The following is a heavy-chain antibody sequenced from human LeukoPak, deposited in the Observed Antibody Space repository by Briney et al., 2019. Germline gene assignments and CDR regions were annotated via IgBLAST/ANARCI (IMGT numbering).Heavy chain of an antibody. J-gene: IGHJ3*02. CDR1: GFTFSSYS. Sequence: GGSLRLSCAASGFTFSSYSMNWVRQAPGKGLEWVSYISSSGSTIYYADSVKGRFTISRDNAKNSLYLQMNSLRAEDTAVYYCARAGGYYDFSDDAFDIWGQGTMVTVSS. CDR3: ARAGGYYDFSDDAFDI. D-gene: IGHD3-3*01. CDR2: ISSSGSTI. V-gene: IGHV3-48*04.